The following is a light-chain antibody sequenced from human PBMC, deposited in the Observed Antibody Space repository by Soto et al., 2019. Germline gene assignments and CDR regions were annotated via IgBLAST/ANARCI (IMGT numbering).Light chain of an antibody. J-gene: IGKJ1*01. V-gene: IGKV1-39*01. CDR3: QQSYSTPPT. CDR2: DAS. Sequence: DVQMTQSPASLSAYVGDRVTITCRASQSITSNFNWYQQKPGKAPNLLIYDASSLQSGVPSRFSGSGSGTDFTLTISSLQPEDFATYYCQQSYSTPPTFGQGTKVDVK. CDR1: QSITSN.